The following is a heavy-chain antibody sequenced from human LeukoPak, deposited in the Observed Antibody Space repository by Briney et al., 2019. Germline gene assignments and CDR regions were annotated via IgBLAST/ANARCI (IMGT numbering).Heavy chain of an antibody. CDR1: GFTVSSNY. Sequence: GGSLRLSCAASGFTVSSNYMSWVRQAPGKGLEWVSAISGSGGSAYYADSVKGRFTISRDNSKNTLYLQMNSLRAEDTAVYYCAKFAVVAAKYYFDYWGQGTLVTVSS. CDR2: ISGSGGSA. J-gene: IGHJ4*02. D-gene: IGHD2-15*01. CDR3: AKFAVVAAKYYFDY. V-gene: IGHV3-23*01.